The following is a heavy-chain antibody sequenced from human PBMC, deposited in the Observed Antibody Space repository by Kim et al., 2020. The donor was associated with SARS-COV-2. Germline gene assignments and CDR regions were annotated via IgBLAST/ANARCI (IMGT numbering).Heavy chain of an antibody. CDR3: ATVVFYYDAGYFKN. V-gene: IGHV3-66*01. J-gene: IGHJ1*01. Sequence: WGSLRLYCAAYGYTVTYSYMGWVRQAPGKGLEWVSFIYSGGNTVYADSVKDRFIISRDHSKNTLYLQMNSLRAEDTAVYYCATVVFYYDAGYFKNWGQGTLLTVSS. CDR2: IYSGGNT. D-gene: IGHD3-22*01. CDR1: GYTVTYSY.